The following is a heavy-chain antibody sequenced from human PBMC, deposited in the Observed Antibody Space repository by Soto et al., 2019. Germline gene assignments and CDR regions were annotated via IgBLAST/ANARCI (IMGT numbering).Heavy chain of an antibody. J-gene: IGHJ5*02. Sequence: SETLSLTCTVSGASISGFYWSWIRKSAGKGLEWIGRIYATGTTDYDPSLKSRVMMSVDTSKKQFSLKLRSVTAADTAVYYCVRDGTKTLRDWFDPWGQG. D-gene: IGHD1-1*01. CDR3: VRDGTKTLRDWFDP. V-gene: IGHV4-4*07. CDR1: GASISGFY. CDR2: IYATGTT.